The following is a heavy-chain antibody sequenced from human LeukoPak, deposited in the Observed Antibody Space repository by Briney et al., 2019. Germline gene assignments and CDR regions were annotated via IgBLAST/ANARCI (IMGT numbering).Heavy chain of an antibody. CDR2: VSATGVT. CDR3: AREFDS. J-gene: IGHJ4*02. V-gene: IGHV4-61*02. CDR1: GGSISSGDYF. Sequence: SETLSLTCTVSGGSISSGDYFWRWIRQPSGKGLEWIGRVSATGVTNYNPSLKSRLTISIDTSKNQFSLKLNSVTAADTAVYSCAREFDSWGQGTLVTVSS.